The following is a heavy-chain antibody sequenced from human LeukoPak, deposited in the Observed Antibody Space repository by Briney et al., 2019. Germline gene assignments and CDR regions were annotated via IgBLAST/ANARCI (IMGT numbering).Heavy chain of an antibody. V-gene: IGHV3-7*05. CDR3: AKGGYDYAEYVDY. Sequence: GGSLRLSCAASGFTFSSYWMSWVRQAPGKGLEWVANIKKDGGEKYYVDSVKGRFTISRDNAKNTLYLQMNSLRAEDTAVYYCAKGGYDYAEYVDYWGQGTLVTVSS. J-gene: IGHJ4*02. CDR1: GFTFSSYW. CDR2: IKKDGGEK. D-gene: IGHD3-16*01.